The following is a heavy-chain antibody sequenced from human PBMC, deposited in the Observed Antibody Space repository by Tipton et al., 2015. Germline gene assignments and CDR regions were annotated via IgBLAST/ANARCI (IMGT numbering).Heavy chain of an antibody. J-gene: IGHJ4*02. D-gene: IGHD3-16*01. V-gene: IGHV4-61*01. CDR3: ARERENSYGSFDH. CDR1: GGSVSTSNYY. CDR2: ISYSGST. Sequence: TLSLTCTVSGGSVSTSNYYWGWIRQSPGKGLEWIGYISYSGSTHYNPSLKRRVTISLDTSKNQFSLTLNSVTAADTAVYYCARERENSYGSFDHWGQGSLVTVSS.